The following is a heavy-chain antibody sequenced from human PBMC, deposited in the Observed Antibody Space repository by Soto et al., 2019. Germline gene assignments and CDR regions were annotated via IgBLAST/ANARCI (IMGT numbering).Heavy chain of an antibody. Sequence: PSETLSLTCTVSGGSLSSYYWSWIRQPPGKGLEWIGYIYYSGSTNYNPSLKSRVTISVDTSKNQFSLKLSSVTAADTAVYYCARAGNSEYSSSSYFDYWGQGTLVTVSS. D-gene: IGHD6-6*01. CDR1: GGSLSSYY. CDR2: IYYSGST. V-gene: IGHV4-59*01. J-gene: IGHJ4*02. CDR3: ARAGNSEYSSSSYFDY.